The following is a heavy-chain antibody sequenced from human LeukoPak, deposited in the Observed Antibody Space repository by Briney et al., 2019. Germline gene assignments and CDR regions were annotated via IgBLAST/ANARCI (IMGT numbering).Heavy chain of an antibody. CDR3: ARGDNWNDGFGY. J-gene: IGHJ4*02. CDR2: IYYSGST. V-gene: IGHV4-59*01. CDR1: GGSFSGYY. D-gene: IGHD1-20*01. Sequence: PSETLSLTCAVYGGSFSGYYWSWIRQPPGKGLEWIGYIYYSGSTNYNPSLKSRVTISVDTSKNQFSLKLGSVTAADTAVYYCARGDNWNDGFGYWGQGTLVTVSS.